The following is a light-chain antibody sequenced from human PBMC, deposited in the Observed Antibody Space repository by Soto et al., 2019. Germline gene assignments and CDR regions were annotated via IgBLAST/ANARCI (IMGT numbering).Light chain of an antibody. CDR2: KAS. J-gene: IGKJ1*01. CDR1: QSISSW. CDR3: QQYTSFWT. Sequence: DIQMTQSPSTLSASVGDRVTITCRASQSISSWLAWYQQKPGKAPKLLIYKASSLESGVPSRFSGSGSGTESTLTISSLQPDDFATYYCQQYTSFWTLGQGTKVEI. V-gene: IGKV1-5*03.